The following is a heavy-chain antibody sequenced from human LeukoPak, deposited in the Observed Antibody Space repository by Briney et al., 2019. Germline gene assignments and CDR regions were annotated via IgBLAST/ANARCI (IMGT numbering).Heavy chain of an antibody. Sequence: SVKVSCKASGGTFSSYAISWVRQAPGQGLEWMGGIIPIFGTANYAQKFQGRVTITADESTSTAYMELSSLRSEDTAVYYCAREEGRYCSGGSCYSTNDDAFDIWGQGTMVTVPS. CDR3: AREEGRYCSGGSCYSTNDDAFDI. V-gene: IGHV1-69*13. D-gene: IGHD2-15*01. CDR2: IIPIFGTA. J-gene: IGHJ3*02. CDR1: GGTFSSYA.